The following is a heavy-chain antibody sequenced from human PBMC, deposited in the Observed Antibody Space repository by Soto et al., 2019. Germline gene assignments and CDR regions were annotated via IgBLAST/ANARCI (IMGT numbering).Heavy chain of an antibody. J-gene: IGHJ4*02. D-gene: IGHD3-3*01. V-gene: IGHV4-59*01. CDR3: ARERPLYDFWSGFYDY. CDR2: VYYSGIT. Sequence: SETLSLTCTVSGGSISPYYWSWIRQPPGKGLEWIGFVYYSGITNYNPSLKSRVTISVDTSKNQFSLKLISVTAADTAVYFCARERPLYDFWSGFYDYWGQGTLVTVSS. CDR1: GGSISPYY.